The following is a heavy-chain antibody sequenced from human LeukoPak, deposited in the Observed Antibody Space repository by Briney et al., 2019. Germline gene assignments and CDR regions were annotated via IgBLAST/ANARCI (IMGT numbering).Heavy chain of an antibody. V-gene: IGHV3-20*04. CDR2: INWNGGST. CDR3: AREHPQGYMAMYYFDY. CDR1: GFTFSSYV. Sequence: PGGSLRLSCAASGFTFSSYVMSWVRQGPGKGLEWVSGINWNGGSTGYADSVKGRFTISRDNAKNSLYLQMNSLRAEVTALYYCAREHPQGYMAMYYFDYWGQGTLVTVSS. J-gene: IGHJ4*02. D-gene: IGHD2-15*01.